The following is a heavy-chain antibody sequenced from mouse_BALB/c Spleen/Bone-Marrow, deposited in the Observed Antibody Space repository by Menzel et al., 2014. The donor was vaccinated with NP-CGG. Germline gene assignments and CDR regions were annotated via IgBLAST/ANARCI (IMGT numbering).Heavy chain of an antibody. CDR3: AKYNYGLYFDV. CDR2: IDPANGNT. J-gene: IGHJ1*01. Sequence: EVQLQQSGAELVKPGASVKLSCTASGFNIKDTYIHRVKQRPEQGLEWIGRIDPANGNTKYDPKFQGKATITADTSSKSAYLQLSSLTSEDTAVYYCAKYNYGLYFDVWGAGTTVTVSS. CDR1: GFNIKDTY. D-gene: IGHD1-3*01. V-gene: IGHV14-3*02.